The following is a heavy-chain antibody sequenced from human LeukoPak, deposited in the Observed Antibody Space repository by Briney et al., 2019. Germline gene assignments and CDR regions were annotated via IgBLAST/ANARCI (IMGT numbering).Heavy chain of an antibody. D-gene: IGHD2-2*01. CDR2: ISNDGSTT. Sequence: QPGGSLRLSCAASGFTFSDYWMHWVRQAPGKGLVWVSRISNDGSTTTYADSVRGRFTISRDNAKNTLYLQMNSLRAEDTAVYYCARDRGSTGCDYWGQGTLVTVSS. CDR3: ARDRGSTGCDY. CDR1: GFTFSDYW. J-gene: IGHJ4*02. V-gene: IGHV3-74*01.